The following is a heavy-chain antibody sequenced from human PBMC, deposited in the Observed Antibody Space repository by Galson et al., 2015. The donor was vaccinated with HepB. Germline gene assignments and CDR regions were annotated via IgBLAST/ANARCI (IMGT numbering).Heavy chain of an antibody. Sequence: SLRLSCAASGFTFSSHGMHWVRQAPGKGLEWVAVIWNDGSNKFYGDSAKGRFTISRDDSKNTVYLQMNSLRAEDTAVYFCARDWSNAMDVWGPGTTVTASS. CDR2: IWNDGSNK. V-gene: IGHV3-33*01. CDR3: ARDWSNAMDV. CDR1: GFTFSSHG. J-gene: IGHJ6*02.